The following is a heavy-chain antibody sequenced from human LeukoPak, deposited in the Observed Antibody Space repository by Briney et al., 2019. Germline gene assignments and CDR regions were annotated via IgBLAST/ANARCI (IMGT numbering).Heavy chain of an antibody. J-gene: IGHJ4*02. CDR3: ARGVVIAPQTFDY. CDR2: IYYSGST. CDR1: GGSISSYY. V-gene: IGHV4-59*01. Sequence: SETLSLTCTVSGGSISSYYWSWIRQPPGKGLEWIGYIYYSGSTNYNPSLKSRVTISVDTTKSQFSLKLSSVTAADTAVYYCARGVVIAPQTFDYWGQGILVTVSS. D-gene: IGHD2-21*01.